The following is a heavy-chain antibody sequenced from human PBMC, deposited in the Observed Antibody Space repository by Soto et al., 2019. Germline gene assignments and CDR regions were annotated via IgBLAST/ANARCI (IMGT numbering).Heavy chain of an antibody. J-gene: IGHJ5*02. CDR3: ARGGWAVVVPAAKSPPHNWFDP. D-gene: IGHD2-2*01. V-gene: IGHV1-18*04. CDR2: ISAYNGNT. CDR1: AYAFISYG. Sequence: ALLKVSCKASAYAFISYGISWLRQAPGQGREWMGWISAYNGNTNYAHKLQGRLTMTTDTSTSTGYMELTSLRSDDTAVYYCARGGWAVVVPAAKSPPHNWFDPWGQGTLVTVP.